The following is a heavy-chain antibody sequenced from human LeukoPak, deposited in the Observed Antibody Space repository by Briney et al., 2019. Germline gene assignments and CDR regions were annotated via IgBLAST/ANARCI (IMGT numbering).Heavy chain of an antibody. CDR3: AKDRRIAAAVSDY. V-gene: IGHV3-23*01. D-gene: IGHD6-13*01. Sequence: GGSLRLSCAASGFTSSSCAMSWVRQAPGKGLEWVSAISGSGGSTYYADSVKGRFTISRDNSKNTLYLQMNSLRAEDTAVYYCAKDRRIAAAVSDYWGQGTLVTVSS. CDR1: GFTSSSCA. CDR2: ISGSGGST. J-gene: IGHJ4*02.